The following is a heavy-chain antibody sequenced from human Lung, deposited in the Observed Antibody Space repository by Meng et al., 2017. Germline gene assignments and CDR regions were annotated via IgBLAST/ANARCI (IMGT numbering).Heavy chain of an antibody. J-gene: IGHJ4*02. D-gene: IGHD4-11*01. CDR1: GGSFSDYY. CDR2: INHSGST. CDR3: ARGPTTMAHDFDY. V-gene: IGHV4-34*01. Sequence: QVRLQRWGPGMLKPSETLSLTCVASGGSFSDYYWSWIRQPPGKGLEWIGEINHSGSTNYNPSLENRATISVDTSQNNLSLKLSSVTAADSAVYYCARGPTTMAHDFDYWGQGTLVTVSS.